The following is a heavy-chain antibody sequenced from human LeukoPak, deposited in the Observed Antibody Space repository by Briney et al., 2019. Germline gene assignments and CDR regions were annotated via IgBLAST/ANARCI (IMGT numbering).Heavy chain of an antibody. V-gene: IGHV3-23*01. Sequence: GGSLRLSCAASGFTFSSYAMSWVRQAPGKGLEWVSAISGSGGSTYYADSVKGRFTSSRDNSNNTLFLQMNSLRAEDTAVYYCAKGGSGTNWFDPRGQGTLVTVSS. J-gene: IGHJ5*02. CDR3: AKGGSGTNWFDP. CDR1: GFTFSSYA. D-gene: IGHD1-26*01. CDR2: ISGSGGST.